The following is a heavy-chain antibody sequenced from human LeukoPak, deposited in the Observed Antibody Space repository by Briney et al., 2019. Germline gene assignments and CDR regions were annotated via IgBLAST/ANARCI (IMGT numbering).Heavy chain of an antibody. Sequence: GGSLRLSCAASAFTVSSNYMSWVRQAPGKGLEWVSVIYSGGSTYYADSVKGRFTISRDNSKNTPYLQMNSLKTEDTAVYYCTTPYYYWGQGTLVTVSS. V-gene: IGHV3-53*01. CDR3: TTPYYY. CDR1: AFTVSSNY. D-gene: IGHD1-14*01. CDR2: IYSGGST. J-gene: IGHJ4*02.